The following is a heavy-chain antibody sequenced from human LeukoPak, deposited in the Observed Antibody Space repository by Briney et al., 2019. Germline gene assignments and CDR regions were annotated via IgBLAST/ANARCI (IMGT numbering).Heavy chain of an antibody. CDR1: GGSFRGYY. V-gene: IGHV4-34*01. CDR3: ARGKVVVAARCSGGSCYSHWYFDL. J-gene: IGHJ2*01. D-gene: IGHD2-15*01. Sequence: SEPLSLTSAAYGGSFRGYYWSWIRQPPGKGLEWMGEINHSGSTNYNPSLKSRVTISVDTSKNQFSLKLSSVTAADTAVYYCARGKVVVAARCSGGSCYSHWYFDLWGRGTLVTVSS. CDR2: INHSGST.